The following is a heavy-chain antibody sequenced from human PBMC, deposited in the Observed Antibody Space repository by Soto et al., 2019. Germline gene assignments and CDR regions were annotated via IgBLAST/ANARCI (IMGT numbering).Heavy chain of an antibody. D-gene: IGHD2-2*02. J-gene: IGHJ6*02. CDR1: GYTFTSYG. CDR3: AREEYDYCSSTSCYSGYYGMDV. V-gene: IGHV1-18*04. Sequence: QVRLVQSGAEVKKPGASVKVSCKASGYTFTSYGISWVRQAPGQGLEWMGWISAYNGNTNYAQKLQGRVTMTTDTPTSTAYMELRRLRSDDTAVYYCAREEYDYCSSTSCYSGYYGMDVWGQGTTVTVSS. CDR2: ISAYNGNT.